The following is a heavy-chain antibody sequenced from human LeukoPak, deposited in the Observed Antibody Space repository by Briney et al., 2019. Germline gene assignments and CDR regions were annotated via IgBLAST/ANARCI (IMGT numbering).Heavy chain of an antibody. Sequence: SETLSLTCAVYGGSFSGYYWSWIRQPPGKGLEWIGEINHSGSTNYNPSLKSRVTISVDTSKNQFSLKLSSVTAADTAVYYCARYHSWYPFDYWGQGTLVTVSS. D-gene: IGHD6-13*01. CDR2: INHSGST. CDR3: ARYHSWYPFDY. CDR1: GGSFSGYY. J-gene: IGHJ4*02. V-gene: IGHV4-34*01.